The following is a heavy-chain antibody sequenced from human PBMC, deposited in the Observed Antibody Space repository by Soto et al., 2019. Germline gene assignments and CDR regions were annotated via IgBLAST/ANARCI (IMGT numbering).Heavy chain of an antibody. Sequence: NVSCKTAGGAFSSDANRWGRQAPGRRGEGMGGSISIFGTSDYTQNFQGRVTMTADKSTNTAYMELSSLTAEDTAVYYCARGVLPDFWSGYASGNWFDPWGQGTLVTVSS. CDR1: GGAFSSDA. D-gene: IGHD3-3*01. CDR3: ARGVLPDFWSGYASGNWFDP. CDR2: SISIFGTS. J-gene: IGHJ5*02. V-gene: IGHV1-69*06.